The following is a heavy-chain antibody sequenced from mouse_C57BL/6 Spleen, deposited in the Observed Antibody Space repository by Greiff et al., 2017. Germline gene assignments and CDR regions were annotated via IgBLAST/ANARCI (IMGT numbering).Heavy chain of an antibody. CDR3: ARCDYSNYVFAY. J-gene: IGHJ3*01. D-gene: IGHD2-5*01. Sequence: QVQLQQSGAELVKPGASVKISCKASGYAFSSYWMNWVKQRPGKGLEWIGQIYPGDGDTNYNGKFKGKATLTADKSSSTAYMQLSSLTSEDSAVYFCARCDYSNYVFAYWGQGTLVTVSA. CDR1: GYAFSSYW. V-gene: IGHV1-80*01. CDR2: IYPGDGDT.